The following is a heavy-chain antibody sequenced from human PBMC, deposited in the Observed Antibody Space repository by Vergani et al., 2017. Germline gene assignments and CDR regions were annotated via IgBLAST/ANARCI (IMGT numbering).Heavy chain of an antibody. CDR3: ARNVRGIVVVPAENAFDI. CDR2: IYYSGST. J-gene: IGHJ3*02. Sequence: QVQLQESGPGLVKPSETLSLTCTVSGGSVSSGSYYWSWIRQPAGKGLEWIGYIYYSGSTNYNPSLKSRVTISVDTSKNQFSLKLSSVTAADTAVYYCARNVRGIVVVPAENAFDIWGQGTTVTVSS. V-gene: IGHV4-61*10. D-gene: IGHD2-2*01. CDR1: GGSVSSGSYY.